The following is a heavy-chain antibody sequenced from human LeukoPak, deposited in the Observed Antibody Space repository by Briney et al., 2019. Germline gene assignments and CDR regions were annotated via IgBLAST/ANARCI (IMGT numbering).Heavy chain of an antibody. J-gene: IGHJ4*02. CDR3: ARGRGDYVRTARGRKFDY. D-gene: IGHD4-17*01. CDR1: GGSISSGGYY. V-gene: IGHV4-31*03. CDR2: IYYSGST. Sequence: SETLSLTCTVSGGSISSGGYYWSWIRQHPGKGLEWIGYIYYSGSTYYNPSLKSRVTISVDTSKNQFSLKLSSVTAADTAVYYCARGRGDYVRTARGRKFDYWGQGTLVTVSS.